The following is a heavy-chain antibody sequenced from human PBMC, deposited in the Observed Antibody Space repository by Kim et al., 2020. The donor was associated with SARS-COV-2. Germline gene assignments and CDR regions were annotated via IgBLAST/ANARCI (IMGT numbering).Heavy chain of an antibody. CDR3: ARDPTPHFDWLLN. Sequence: GGSLRLSCAASGFTFSSYAMHWVRQAPGKGLEWVAVISYDGSNKYYADSVKGRFTISRDNSKNTLYLQMNSLRAEDTAVYYCARDPTPHFDWLLNWGQGTLVTVSS. D-gene: IGHD3-9*01. CDR1: GFTFSSYA. CDR2: ISYDGSNK. V-gene: IGHV3-30-3*01. J-gene: IGHJ4*02.